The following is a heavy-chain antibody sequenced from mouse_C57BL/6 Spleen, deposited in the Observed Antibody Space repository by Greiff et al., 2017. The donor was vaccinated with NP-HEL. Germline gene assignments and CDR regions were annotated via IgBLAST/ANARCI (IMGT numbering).Heavy chain of an antibody. Sequence: EVQVVESGGGLVKPGGSLKLSCAASGFTFSSYAMSWVRQTPEKRLEWVATISDGGSYTYYPDNVKGRFTISRDNAKNNLYLQMSHLKSEDTAMYYCARDGGTMVFAYWGQGTLVTVSA. D-gene: IGHD1-1*02. J-gene: IGHJ3*01. CDR3: ARDGGTMVFAY. V-gene: IGHV5-4*01. CDR2: ISDGGSYT. CDR1: GFTFSSYA.